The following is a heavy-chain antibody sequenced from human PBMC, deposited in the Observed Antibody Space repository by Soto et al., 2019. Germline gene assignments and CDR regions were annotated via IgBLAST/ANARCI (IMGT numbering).Heavy chain of an antibody. CDR1: GFTFSSYG. Sequence: QVQLVESGGGVVQPGRSLRLSCAASGFTFSSYGMHWVRQAPGKGLEWVAVISYDGSNKYYADSVKGRFTISRDNSKNTLYLPMNSLRAEDTAVYYCAKGRLRYFDWLFAYGGQGTLVTVSS. J-gene: IGHJ4*02. D-gene: IGHD3-9*01. V-gene: IGHV3-30*18. CDR2: ISYDGSNK. CDR3: AKGRLRYFDWLFAY.